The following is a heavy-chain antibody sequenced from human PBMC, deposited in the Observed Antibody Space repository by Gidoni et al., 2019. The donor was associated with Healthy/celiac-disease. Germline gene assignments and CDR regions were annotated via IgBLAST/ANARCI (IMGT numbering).Heavy chain of an antibody. CDR2: FDPSDSYT. Sequence: EVQLVQSGAAVKKPGESLRISCKGSGYSFTSYWISLVRQMPGKGLEWMGRFDPSDSYTNYSPSFQGHVTISADKSISTAYLQWSSLKASDTAMYYCARHVLSGGWGVYYYYGMDVWGQGTTVTVSS. CDR3: ARHVLSGGWGVYYYYGMDV. V-gene: IGHV5-10-1*03. D-gene: IGHD6-19*01. CDR1: GYSFTSYW. J-gene: IGHJ6*02.